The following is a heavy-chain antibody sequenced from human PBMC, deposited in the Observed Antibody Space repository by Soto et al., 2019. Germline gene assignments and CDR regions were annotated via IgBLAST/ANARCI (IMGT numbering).Heavy chain of an antibody. V-gene: IGHV3-30-3*01. J-gene: IGHJ4*02. CDR2: ISRDGSVQ. CDR1: GFMFNRYA. Sequence: QVQLVESGGRVVQPGRSLRLSCAAPGFMFNRYAIHWVRQTPGKGLEWVAVISRDGSVQYYADSVRGRFIISRDMSKDTVYLEMNSLRVEDTAVFYCARSRSGAVPDSFGYWGQGTLVTVSS. CDR3: ARSRSGAVPDSFGY. D-gene: IGHD3-3*01.